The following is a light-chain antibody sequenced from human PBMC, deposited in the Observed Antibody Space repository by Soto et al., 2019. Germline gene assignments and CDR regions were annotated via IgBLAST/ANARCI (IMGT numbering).Light chain of an antibody. CDR2: LEGSGSY. CDR3: ETWDSNTVV. V-gene: IGLV4-60*03. Sequence: QSVLTQSSSASASLGSSVKLTCTLSSGHSTYIIAWHQQQPGKAPRYLMKLEGSGSYNKGSAVPDRFSGSSSGADRYLTISNLQSEDEADYYCETWDSNTVVFGGGTKLTVL. J-gene: IGLJ2*01. CDR1: SGHSTYI.